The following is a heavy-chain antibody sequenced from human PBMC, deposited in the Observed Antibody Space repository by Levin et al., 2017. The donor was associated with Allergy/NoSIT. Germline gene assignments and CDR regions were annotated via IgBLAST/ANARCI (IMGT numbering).Heavy chain of an antibody. J-gene: IGHJ4*02. V-gene: IGHV3-30*03. CDR2: ISYDGSNV. CDR1: GFSVSSFG. Sequence: GGSLRLSCAASGFSVSSFGMHWVRQAPGKGLEGVAVISYDGSNVNYGDSVDGRFTISRDKSKNMLYLQMNSLGADDTAIYYCARGSREFDYWGQGILVTVSS. CDR3: ARGSREFDY. D-gene: IGHD1-26*01.